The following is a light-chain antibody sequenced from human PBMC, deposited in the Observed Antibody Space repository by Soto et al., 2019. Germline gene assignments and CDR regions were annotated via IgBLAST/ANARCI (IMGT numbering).Light chain of an antibody. CDR3: QQRSNWS. CDR2: GAS. J-gene: IGKJ5*01. Sequence: IVLTQSPGTLSLSPGERATLSCRSSQSVSSSYLAWYQQKPGQAPXLLIYGASSRATGIPDRFSGSGSGTDFTLTISSLEPEDFAVYYCQQRSNWSFGQGTRLEIK. CDR1: QSVSSSY. V-gene: IGKV3D-20*02.